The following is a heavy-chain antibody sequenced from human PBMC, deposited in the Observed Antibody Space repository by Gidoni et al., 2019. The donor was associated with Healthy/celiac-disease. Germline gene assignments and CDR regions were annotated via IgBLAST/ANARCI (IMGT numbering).Heavy chain of an antibody. D-gene: IGHD3-16*01. CDR3: ARDFSMILRDGMDV. Sequence: EVKLVESGGGLVGRGGSLRLSCAAAGFSVIRSGMNWVRQEPGKGLELVASISGSRSYIHDADSLKGRFTIYRDNAKNSLYLQMNSLRAEDTAVYYCARDFSMILRDGMDVWGQGTTVTVSS. V-gene: IGHV3-21*02. CDR2: ISGSRSYI. CDR1: GFSVIRSG. J-gene: IGHJ6*02.